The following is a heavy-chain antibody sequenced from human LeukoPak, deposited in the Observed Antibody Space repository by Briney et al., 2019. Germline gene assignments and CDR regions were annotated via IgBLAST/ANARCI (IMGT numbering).Heavy chain of an antibody. Sequence: GRSLRLSCAASGFTFSSYGMHWVRQAPGKGLEWVAVISYDGSNKYYADSVKGRFTISRDNSKNTLYLQMNSLRAEDTAVYYCAKDVAVVPAAIFDYWGQGTLVTVSS. CDR2: ISYDGSNK. J-gene: IGHJ4*02. D-gene: IGHD2-2*01. V-gene: IGHV3-30*18. CDR1: GFTFSSYG. CDR3: AKDVAVVPAAIFDY.